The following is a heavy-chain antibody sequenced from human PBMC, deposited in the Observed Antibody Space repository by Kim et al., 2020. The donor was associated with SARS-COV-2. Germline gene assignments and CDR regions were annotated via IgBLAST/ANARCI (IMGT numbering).Heavy chain of an antibody. D-gene: IGHD6-19*01. CDR2: ISSSGSTI. J-gene: IGHJ4*02. Sequence: GGSLRLSCAASGFTFSSYEMNWVRQAPGKGLEWVSYISSSGSTIYYADSVKGRFTISRDNAKNSLYLQMNSLRAEDTAVYYCARAREQWLVGDFDYWGQGTLVTVSS. CDR3: ARAREQWLVGDFDY. CDR1: GFTFSSYE. V-gene: IGHV3-48*03.